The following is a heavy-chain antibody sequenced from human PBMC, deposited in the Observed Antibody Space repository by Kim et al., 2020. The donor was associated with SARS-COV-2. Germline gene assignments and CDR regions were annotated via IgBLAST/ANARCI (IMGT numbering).Heavy chain of an antibody. Sequence: YYNPSLKSRVTISVDTSKNQFSLKLSSVTAADTAVYYCAGVYSSGWYVDYWGQGTLVTVSS. D-gene: IGHD6-19*01. V-gene: IGHV4-31*02. J-gene: IGHJ4*02. CDR3: AGVYSSGWYVDY.